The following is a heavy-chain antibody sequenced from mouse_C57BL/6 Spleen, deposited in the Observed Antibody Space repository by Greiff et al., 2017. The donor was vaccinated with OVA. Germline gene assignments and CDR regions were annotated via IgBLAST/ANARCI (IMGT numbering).Heavy chain of an antibody. J-gene: IGHJ4*01. CDR3: AIITTVVARAMDY. CDR1: GYTFTSYW. V-gene: IGHV1-55*01. Sequence: VQLQQPGAELVKPGASVKMSCKASGYTFTSYWITWVKQRPGQGLEWIGDIYPGSGSTNYNEKFKSKATLTVDTSSSTAYMQLSSLTSEDSAVYYCAIITTVVARAMDYWGQGTSVTVSS. CDR2: IYPGSGST. D-gene: IGHD1-1*01.